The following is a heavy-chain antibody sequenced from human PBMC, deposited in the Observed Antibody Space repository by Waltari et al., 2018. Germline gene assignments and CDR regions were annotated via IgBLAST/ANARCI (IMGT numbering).Heavy chain of an antibody. J-gene: IGHJ4*02. CDR2: ISAISAAI. D-gene: IGHD6-19*01. CDR1: GFTFGVHS. CDR3: ATEPAPGAGINY. V-gene: IGHV3-48*01. Sequence: EVQLVESGGGLVQPGGSLRLSCAGSGFTFGVHSMHWIRQAPGKGLEWVSYISAISAAIYYADSVKGRFTISRDNAKNLLFLQMSNLGAEDMAVYYCATEPAPGAGINYWGQGILVTVSS.